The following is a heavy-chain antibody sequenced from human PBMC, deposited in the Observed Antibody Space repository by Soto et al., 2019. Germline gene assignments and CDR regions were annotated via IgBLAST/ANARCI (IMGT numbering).Heavy chain of an antibody. CDR3: ARDSPSLEDSSGYSFDY. CDR1: GFTFSSYE. J-gene: IGHJ4*02. CDR2: ISSSGSTI. D-gene: IGHD3-22*01. Sequence: LRLSCAGSGFTFSSYEMNWVRQAPGKGLEWVSYISSSGSTIYYADSVKGRFTISRDNAKNSLYLQMNSLRAEDTAVYYCARDSPSLEDSSGYSFDYWGQGTLVTVSS. V-gene: IGHV3-48*03.